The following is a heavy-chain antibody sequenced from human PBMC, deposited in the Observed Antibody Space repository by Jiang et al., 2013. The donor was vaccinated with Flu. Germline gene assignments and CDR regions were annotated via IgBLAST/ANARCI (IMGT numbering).Heavy chain of an antibody. CDR1: GFPFNTYW. Sequence: VQLVESGGNLVQPGGSLRLSCEASGFPFNTYWMHWVRQAPGKGLEWVSRVKRDGTITNYADSVKGRFTVSRDNAKNTLYLQMDSLRAEDTAVYYCVRVGMVANAFDIWGQG. V-gene: IGHV3-74*01. D-gene: IGHD2-8*01. CDR2: VKRDGTIT. J-gene: IGHJ3*02. CDR3: VRVGMVANAFDI.